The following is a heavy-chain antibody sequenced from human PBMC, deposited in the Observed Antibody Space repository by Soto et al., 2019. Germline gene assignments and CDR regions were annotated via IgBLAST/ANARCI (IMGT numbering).Heavy chain of an antibody. D-gene: IGHD6-13*01. CDR1: GFTFSSYG. CDR2: ISYDGSNK. Sequence: QVQLVESGGGVVQPGRSLRLSCAASGFTFSSYGMHWVRQAPGKGLEWVAVISYDGSNKYYADSVKGRFTISRDNSKNTLYLQMNSLRAADTAVYYCAKEAKSSWYYYYYYGMDVWGQGTTVTVSS. CDR3: AKEAKSSWYYYYYYGMDV. J-gene: IGHJ6*02. V-gene: IGHV3-30*18.